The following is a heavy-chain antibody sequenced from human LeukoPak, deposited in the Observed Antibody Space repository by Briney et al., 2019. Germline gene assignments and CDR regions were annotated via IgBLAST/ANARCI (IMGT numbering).Heavy chain of an antibody. D-gene: IGHD2-15*01. CDR1: GYTFTGYY. CDR2: INPNSGGT. J-gene: IGHJ4*02. Sequence: GASVKVSCKASGYTFTGYYMHWVRQAPGQGLEWMGRINPNSGGTNYAQKFQGRVTMTRDTSISTAYMELSRLRSDDTAAYYCASDRLGYCSGGSCYFKDYWGQGTLVTVSS. CDR3: ASDRLGYCSGGSCYFKDY. V-gene: IGHV1-2*06.